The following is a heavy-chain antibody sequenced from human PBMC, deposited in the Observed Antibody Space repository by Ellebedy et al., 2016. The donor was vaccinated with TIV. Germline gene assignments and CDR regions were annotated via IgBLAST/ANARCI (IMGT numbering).Heavy chain of an antibody. CDR3: ARPSIVGGRYAFDI. J-gene: IGHJ3*02. V-gene: IGHV1-18*01. CDR2: ISAYNGNT. Sequence: AASVKVSCKASGYTFTSYGISWVRQAPGQGLEWMGWISAYNGNTNYAQKLQGRVTMTTDTSTSTAYMELRSLRSDDTAVYYCARPSIVGGRYAFDIWGQGTMVTVSS. D-gene: IGHD1-26*01. CDR1: GYTFTSYG.